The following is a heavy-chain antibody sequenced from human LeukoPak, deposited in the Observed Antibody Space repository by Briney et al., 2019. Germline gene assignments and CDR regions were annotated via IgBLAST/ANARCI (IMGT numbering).Heavy chain of an antibody. CDR3: AREGGGAYYYDSSGYYPGMVAYFDY. CDR1: GFTFSSYA. CDR2: ISSNGGST. D-gene: IGHD3-22*01. J-gene: IGHJ4*02. V-gene: IGHV3-64*01. Sequence: GGSLRLSCAASGFTFSSYAMHWVRQAPGKGLEYVSAISSNGGSTYYANSVKGRFTISRDNSRNTLYLQMGSLRAEDMAVYYCAREGGGAYYYDSSGYYPGMVAYFDYWGQGTLVTVSS.